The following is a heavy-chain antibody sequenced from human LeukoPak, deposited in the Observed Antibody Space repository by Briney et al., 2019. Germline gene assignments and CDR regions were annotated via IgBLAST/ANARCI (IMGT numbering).Heavy chain of an antibody. CDR3: ARGVSGYFYLFDC. J-gene: IGHJ4*02. D-gene: IGHD3-22*01. CDR2: INPNSGGT. V-gene: IGHV1-2*02. Sequence: ASVTDSFKASGYTFTDYYMHWVRQAPGQGLEWMGWINPNSGGTNSAQKFQGRVTMTRDTSISTGYMELSRLRSDDTAVYYCARGVSGYFYLFDCWGQGTLVTVSS. CDR1: GYTFTDYY.